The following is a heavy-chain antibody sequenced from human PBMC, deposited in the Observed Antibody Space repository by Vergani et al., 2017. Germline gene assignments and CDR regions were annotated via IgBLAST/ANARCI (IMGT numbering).Heavy chain of an antibody. CDR1: GFTFSSYG. CDR3: ARRERYCSGGSCYNWFDP. CDR2: IYPGDSDT. J-gene: IGHJ5*02. D-gene: IGHD2-15*01. V-gene: IGHV5-51*01. Sequence: VQLVESGGGVVQPGRSLRLSCAASGFTFSSYGMHWVRQMPGKGLEWMGIIYPGDSDTRYSPSFQGQVTISADNSISTAYLQWSSLKASDTAMYYCARRERYCSGGSCYNWFDPWGQGTLVTVSS.